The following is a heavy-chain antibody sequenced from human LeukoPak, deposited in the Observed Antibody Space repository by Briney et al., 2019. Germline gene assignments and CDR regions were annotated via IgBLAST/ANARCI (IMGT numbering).Heavy chain of an antibody. V-gene: IGHV3-11*06. D-gene: IGHD1-26*01. CDR2: ISSSSSYT. J-gene: IGHJ4*02. Sequence: GGSLRLSCAASGSTFSDYYMSWIRQAPGKGLEWVSYISSSSSYTNYADSVKGRFTISRDNAKNSLYLQMNSLRAEDTAVYYCASVAGGFDYWGQGTLVTVSS. CDR1: GSTFSDYY. CDR3: ASVAGGFDY.